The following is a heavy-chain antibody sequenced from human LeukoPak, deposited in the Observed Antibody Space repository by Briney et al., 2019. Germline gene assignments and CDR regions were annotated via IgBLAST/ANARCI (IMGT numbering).Heavy chain of an antibody. CDR3: ARGGIVGSRTNWFGP. Sequence: SETLSLTCTVSGGSISSYYWSWIRQPAGKGMEWIGLIYTSGSTNYNPSLKSRVTMSVDTSKNQFSLKLSSVTAADTAVYYCARGGIVGSRTNWFGPWGQGILVTVSS. CDR2: IYTSGST. CDR1: GGSISSYY. D-gene: IGHD1-26*01. V-gene: IGHV4-4*07. J-gene: IGHJ5*02.